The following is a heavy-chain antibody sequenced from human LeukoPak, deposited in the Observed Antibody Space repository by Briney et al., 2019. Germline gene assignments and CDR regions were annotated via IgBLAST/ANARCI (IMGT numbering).Heavy chain of an antibody. Sequence: SVKVSCKASGGTFSSYAISWVRQAPGQGLEWMGGIIPIFGTANYAQKFQGRVTITADESTSTAYMELSSLRSEDTAVYYCASNSLPRPSCIAVAGTGSCGSNWFDPWGQGTLVTASS. D-gene: IGHD6-19*01. J-gene: IGHJ5*02. CDR2: IIPIFGTA. CDR3: ASNSLPRPSCIAVAGTGSCGSNWFDP. V-gene: IGHV1-69*13. CDR1: GGTFSSYA.